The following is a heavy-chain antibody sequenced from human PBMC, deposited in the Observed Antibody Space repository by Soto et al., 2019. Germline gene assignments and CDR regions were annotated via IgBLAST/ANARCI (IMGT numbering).Heavy chain of an antibody. J-gene: IGHJ4*02. CDR2: LSGSGGST. CDR3: ARGFSAGKGSPPDY. Sequence: GALRLSCAASGFSFIKYAMSWVRQAPGKGLEWVSGLSGSGGSTSSADSVKGRFAISRDNSRNTLYLQMNSLRDGDTAIYYCARGFSAGKGSPPDYWGQGTLVTVSS. CDR1: GFSFIKYA. V-gene: IGHV3-23*01. D-gene: IGHD3-10*01.